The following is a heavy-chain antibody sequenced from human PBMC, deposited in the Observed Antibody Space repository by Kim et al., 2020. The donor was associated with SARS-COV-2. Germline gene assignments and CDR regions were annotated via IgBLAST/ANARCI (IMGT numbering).Heavy chain of an antibody. CDR1: GGSISSYY. J-gene: IGHJ4*02. CDR3: ARQSGIVVVPAAPFDY. CDR2: IYYSGST. Sequence: SETLSLTCTVSGGSISSYYWSWIRQPPGKGLEWIGYIYYSGSTNYNPSLKSRVTISVDTSKNQFSLKLSSVTAADTAMYYCARQSGIVVVPAAPFDYWGQGTLVTVSS. D-gene: IGHD2-2*01. V-gene: IGHV4-59*08.